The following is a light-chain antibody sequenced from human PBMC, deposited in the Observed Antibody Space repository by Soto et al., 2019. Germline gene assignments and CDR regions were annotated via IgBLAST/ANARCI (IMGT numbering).Light chain of an antibody. J-gene: IGKJ1*01. CDR1: HSILYSPNNKNY. CDR2: WAS. CDR3: QHYLNTPQN. Sequence: DIVMTQSPDSLAVSLGERATLNRKSSHSILYSPNNKNYLAWYQQKPGQPPKLLIYWASTRESGVPDRFSGSGSGTDFTLTISSLQAEDVAVYYCQHYLNTPQNFGQGTKVEIK. V-gene: IGKV4-1*01.